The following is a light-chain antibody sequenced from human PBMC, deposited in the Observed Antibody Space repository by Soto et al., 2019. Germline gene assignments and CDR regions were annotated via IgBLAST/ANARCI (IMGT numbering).Light chain of an antibody. CDR3: QQYHSYSTWT. J-gene: IGKJ1*01. V-gene: IGKV1-5*01. Sequence: DIQMTQSPSSLSASVGDRVTITCQASQNITNYLNWYQQKPGRAPKLLIYDASSLESGVPSRFSGSGSGTEFTLTISSLQPDDFATYYCQQYHSYSTWTFGQGTKVDIK. CDR1: QNITNY. CDR2: DAS.